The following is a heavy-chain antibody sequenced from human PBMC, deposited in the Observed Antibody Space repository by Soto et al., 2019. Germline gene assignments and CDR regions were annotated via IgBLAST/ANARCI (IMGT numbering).Heavy chain of an antibody. V-gene: IGHV4-31*03. CDR3: ARVGGINWFDP. D-gene: IGHD1-20*01. J-gene: IGHJ5*02. CDR2: IYYSGST. CDR1: GGSISSGGYY. Sequence: QVQLQESGPGLVKPSQTLSLTCTVSGGSISSGGYYWSWIRQHPGKGLEWIGYIYYSGSTYYNPSLQXRXTXSXXTSKNQCSLKRSSVTAADTAVYYCARVGGINWFDPWGQGTLVTVSS.